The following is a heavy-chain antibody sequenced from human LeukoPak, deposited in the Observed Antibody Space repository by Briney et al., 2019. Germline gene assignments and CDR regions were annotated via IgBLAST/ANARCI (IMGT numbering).Heavy chain of an antibody. V-gene: IGHV3-23*01. CDR2: VSGSGDTT. J-gene: IGHJ4*01. CDR1: GFTFRSYA. CDR3: AKVGARGCSSSSCFIY. D-gene: IGHD2-2*01. Sequence: GGSLRLSCAASGFTFRSYAMSWVRQAPGKGLEWVSAVSGSGDTTYYADSVKGRFTISRDNSKTTVSLQMNNLRPEDTAAYYCAKVGARGCSSSSCFIYWGQGTLVTVSS.